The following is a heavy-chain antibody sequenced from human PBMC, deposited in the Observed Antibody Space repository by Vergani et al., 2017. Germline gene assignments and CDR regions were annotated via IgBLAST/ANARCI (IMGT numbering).Heavy chain of an antibody. Sequence: QMQLVQSGPEVKKPGTSVKVSCKASGFTFISSAVQWVRQARGQRLEWIGWIVVGSGNTNYAQKFQERVTIIRDMSTSTAYMERSSLRSDDTAVYYCARDVYTYSSSPGAFDIWGQGTMVTVSS. D-gene: IGHD6-6*01. J-gene: IGHJ3*02. CDR1: GFTFISSA. V-gene: IGHV1-58*01. CDR2: IVVGSGNT. CDR3: ARDVYTYSSSPGAFDI.